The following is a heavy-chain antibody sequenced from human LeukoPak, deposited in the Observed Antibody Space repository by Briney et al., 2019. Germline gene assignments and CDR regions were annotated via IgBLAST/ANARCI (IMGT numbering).Heavy chain of an antibody. Sequence: GGSLRLSCAASGFTFSSYSMNWVRQAPGKGLEWVSSISSRSSYIYYADSVKGRFTISRDNAKNSLYLQMNSLRAEDTAVYYCARAQYSSSWYDAFDIWGQGTMVTVSS. D-gene: IGHD6-13*01. CDR1: GFTFSSYS. V-gene: IGHV3-21*01. CDR3: ARAQYSSSWYDAFDI. CDR2: ISSRSSYI. J-gene: IGHJ3*02.